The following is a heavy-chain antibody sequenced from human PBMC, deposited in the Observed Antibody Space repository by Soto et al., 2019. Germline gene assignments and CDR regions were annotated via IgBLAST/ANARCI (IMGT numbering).Heavy chain of an antibody. CDR2: IKSKTDGWTT. CDR1: GFTFSNAW. V-gene: IGHV3-15*01. CDR3: TKGTYYASSGQDAFDI. D-gene: IGHD3-22*01. Sequence: GGSLRLSCAASGFTFSNAWMSWVRQAPGKGLEWVGRIKSKTDGWTTDYAEPVKGRFTISRDDSKNTLYLQMNSLKTEDTAVYYCTKGTYYASSGQDAFDIWGQGTMVTVSS. J-gene: IGHJ3*02.